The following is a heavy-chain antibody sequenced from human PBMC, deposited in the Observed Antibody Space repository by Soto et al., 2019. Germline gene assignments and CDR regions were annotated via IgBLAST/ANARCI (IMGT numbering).Heavy chain of an antibody. CDR2: IKSKTDGGTT. V-gene: IGHV3-15*01. Sequence: GGSLRLSCAASGFTFRNAWMSWVRQAPGKGLEWVGRIKSKTDGGTTDYAAPVKGRFTISRDDSKNTLYLQMNSRKTEDTAVYYCTTARVGGFCSSTSCALFDYWGQGTLVTVSS. D-gene: IGHD2-2*01. J-gene: IGHJ4*02. CDR1: GFTFRNAW. CDR3: TTARVGGFCSSTSCALFDY.